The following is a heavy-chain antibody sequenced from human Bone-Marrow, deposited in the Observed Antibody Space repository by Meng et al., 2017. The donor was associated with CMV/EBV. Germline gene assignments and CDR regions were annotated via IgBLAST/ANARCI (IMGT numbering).Heavy chain of an antibody. Sequence: ASVKVSCKASGYTFTGYYMHWVRQAPGQGLEWMGWINPNSGGTNYAQKFQGRVTMTRDTSISTAYMELSSLRSEDTAVYYCARMTIGGEVATIYYFDYWGQGTLVTVSS. CDR1: GYTFTGYY. D-gene: IGHD5-12*01. CDR3: ARMTIGGEVATIYYFDY. J-gene: IGHJ4*02. V-gene: IGHV1-2*02. CDR2: INPNSGGT.